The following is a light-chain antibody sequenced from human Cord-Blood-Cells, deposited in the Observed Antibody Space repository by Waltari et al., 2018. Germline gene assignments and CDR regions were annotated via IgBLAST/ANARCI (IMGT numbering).Light chain of an antibody. CDR1: QCVLYSSNNKNY. CDR3: QQYYSTPFT. J-gene: IGKJ3*01. V-gene: IGKV4-1*01. CDR2: WAS. Sequence: DIVMTQSPDSLPVSLGERATINCKSSQCVLYSSNNKNYLAWYQQKPGQPPKLLIYWASTRESGVPDRFSGSGSGTDFTLTISSLQAEDVAVYYCQQYYSTPFTFGPGTKVDIK.